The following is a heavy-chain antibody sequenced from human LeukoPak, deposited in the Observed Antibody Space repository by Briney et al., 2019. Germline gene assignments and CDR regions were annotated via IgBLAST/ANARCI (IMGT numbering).Heavy chain of an antibody. CDR3: ARSIVVSVNYFYYGMDV. D-gene: IGHD3-22*01. Sequence: SGTLSLTCTVSGGSISSYYWNWIRQPPGKGLEWIGYIYYSGSTNYNPSLKSRVTISVDTSKNQFSLKLSSVTAADTAVYYCARSIVVSVNYFYYGMDVWGQGTTVTVSS. J-gene: IGHJ6*02. CDR1: GGSISSYY. CDR2: IYYSGST. V-gene: IGHV4-59*08.